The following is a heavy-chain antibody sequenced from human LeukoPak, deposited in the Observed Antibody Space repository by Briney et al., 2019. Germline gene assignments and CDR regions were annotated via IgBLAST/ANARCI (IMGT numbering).Heavy chain of an antibody. CDR3: ASGYSYGNQY. CDR1: YRFTSXX. CDR2: IYPGDSHT. Sequence: YRFTSXXXXWXRQXPGKXXXXIAIIYPGDSHTRYSPSFQGQVTISPDKSISTAYLQWSSLKASDTAMYYCASGYSYGNQYWGQGTLVTVSS. D-gene: IGHD5-18*01. J-gene: IGHJ4*02. V-gene: IGHV5-51*01.